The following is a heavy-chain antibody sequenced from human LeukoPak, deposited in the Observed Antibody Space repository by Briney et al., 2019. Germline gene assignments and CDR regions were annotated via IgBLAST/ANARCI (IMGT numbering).Heavy chain of an antibody. CDR3: ATRYSGYDYGTYYFDY. CDR1: GGSISSSSYY. D-gene: IGHD5-12*01. V-gene: IGHV4-39*07. Sequence: SETLSLTCTVSGGSISSSSYYWGWIRQPPGKGLEWIGSIYYSGSTYYNPSLKSRVTISVDTSKNQFSLKLSSVTAADTAVYYCATRYSGYDYGTYYFDYWGQGTLATVSS. CDR2: IYYSGST. J-gene: IGHJ4*02.